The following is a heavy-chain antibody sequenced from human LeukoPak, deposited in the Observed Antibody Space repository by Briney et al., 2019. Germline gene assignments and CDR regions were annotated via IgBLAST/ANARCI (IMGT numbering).Heavy chain of an antibody. CDR2: ISAGGSDT. V-gene: IGHV3-23*01. CDR3: AKEYGHMKPFDY. D-gene: IGHD5-24*01. Sequence: TGGSLRLSCAASGFTFSTYGMNWVRQPPGKGLEWVSAISAGGSDTYYADSVKGRFTISRDNSKNTPYLHMNSLTAEDTAVYYCAKEYGHMKPFDYWGQGTLVTVSS. CDR1: GFTFSTYG. J-gene: IGHJ4*02.